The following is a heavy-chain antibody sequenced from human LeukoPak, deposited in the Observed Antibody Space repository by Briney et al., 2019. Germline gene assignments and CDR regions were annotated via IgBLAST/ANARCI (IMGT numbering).Heavy chain of an antibody. CDR1: GYTFTSYA. D-gene: IGHD4-17*01. Sequence: ASVKVSCKASGYTFTSYAMNWVRQAPGQGLEWMGWINTKTGNPTYAQGYTGRFVFSLDTSVSTSYLQISSLKAEDTAVYYCAREDPTYNGDKVWDYRFDPWGQGTLVTVSS. J-gene: IGHJ5*02. CDR3: AREDPTYNGDKVWDYRFDP. CDR2: INTKTGNP. V-gene: IGHV7-4-1*02.